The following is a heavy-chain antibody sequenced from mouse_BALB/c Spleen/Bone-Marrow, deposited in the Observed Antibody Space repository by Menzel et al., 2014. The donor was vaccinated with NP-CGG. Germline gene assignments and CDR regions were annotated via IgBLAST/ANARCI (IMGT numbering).Heavy chain of an antibody. V-gene: IGHV5-6-4*01. J-gene: IGHJ2*01. CDR1: GFTFSSYT. Sequence: EVKVVESGGGLVKPGGSLKLSCAASGFTFSSYTMSWVRQTPEKRLEWVATISSGGSYTYYPDSVKGRFTISRDNAKNTLYLQMGSLKSEDTAMYYCTREDTNWDFDYWGQGTTLTVSS. CDR3: TREDTNWDFDY. CDR2: ISSGGSYT. D-gene: IGHD4-1*01.